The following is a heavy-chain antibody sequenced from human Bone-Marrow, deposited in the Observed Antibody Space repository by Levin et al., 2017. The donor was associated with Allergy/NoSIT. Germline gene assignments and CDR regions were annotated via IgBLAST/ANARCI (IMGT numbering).Heavy chain of an antibody. J-gene: IGHJ6*02. V-gene: IGHV1-69*06. CDR2: IIPIFGTA. Sequence: SVKVSCKASGGTFSSYAISWVRQAPGQGLEWMGGIIPIFGTANYAQKLQGRVMNTEDKSTSTAYMELSSLRSEDTAVYYCARPHLRQPYYYYYGMDVWGQGTTVTVSS. D-gene: IGHD6-13*01. CDR1: GGTFSSYA. CDR3: ARPHLRQPYYYYYGMDV.